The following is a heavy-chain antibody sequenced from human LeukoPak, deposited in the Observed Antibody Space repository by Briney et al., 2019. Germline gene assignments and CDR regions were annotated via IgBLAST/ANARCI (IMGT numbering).Heavy chain of an antibody. V-gene: IGHV1-2*02. D-gene: IGHD5-18*01. CDR2: INPNSGGT. Sequence: ASVKVSCKASGYTFTGYYMHWVRQAPGQGLEWMGWINPNSGGTNYAQKFQGRVTMTRDTSISTAYMELSRMRSDDTAVYYCARGTGEGYTYGRYYFDYWGQGTLVTVSS. CDR1: GYTFTGYY. J-gene: IGHJ4*02. CDR3: ARGTGEGYTYGRYYFDY.